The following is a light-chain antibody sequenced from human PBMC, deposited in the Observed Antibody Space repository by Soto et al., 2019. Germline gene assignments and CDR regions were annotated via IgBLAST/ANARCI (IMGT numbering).Light chain of an antibody. CDR1: QRISRS. Sequence: EIVLTQSPATLSLSRGERATLSCRASQRISRSLAWYQHKPGQAPRLLIFDTSNRATGIPARFSGSGSGTDFTLTISSLEPEDFAIYYCQQRDSWPLTFGQGTKVEIK. V-gene: IGKV3-11*01. J-gene: IGKJ1*01. CDR2: DTS. CDR3: QQRDSWPLT.